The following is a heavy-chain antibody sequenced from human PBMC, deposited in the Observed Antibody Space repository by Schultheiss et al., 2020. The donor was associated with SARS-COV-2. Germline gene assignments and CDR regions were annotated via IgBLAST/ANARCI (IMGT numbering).Heavy chain of an antibody. V-gene: IGHV1-69*13. CDR1: GYSFTSYY. J-gene: IGHJ4*02. D-gene: IGHD3-16*02. CDR3: ARETSGYPGFDY. Sequence: SVKVSCKASGYSFTSYYIHWVRQAPGQGLEWMGGIIPIFGTANYAQKFQGRVTITADESTSTAYMELSSLRSEDTAVYYCARETSGYPGFDYWGQGTLVTVSS. CDR2: IIPIFGTA.